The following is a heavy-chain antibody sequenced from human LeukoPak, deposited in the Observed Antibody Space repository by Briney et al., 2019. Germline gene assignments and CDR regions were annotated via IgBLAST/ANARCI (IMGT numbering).Heavy chain of an antibody. CDR2: INHSGST. J-gene: IGHJ6*03. Sequence: PSETLSLTCAVYGGSFSGYYWSWIRQPPGKGLEWIGEINHSGSTNYNPSLKRRVTISVDTSKNQFSLKLSSVTAADTAVYYCARGGPYGDYASRVSLYYYMDVWGKGTTVTVSS. D-gene: IGHD4-17*01. V-gene: IGHV4-34*01. CDR1: GGSFSGYY. CDR3: ARGGPYGDYASRVSLYYYMDV.